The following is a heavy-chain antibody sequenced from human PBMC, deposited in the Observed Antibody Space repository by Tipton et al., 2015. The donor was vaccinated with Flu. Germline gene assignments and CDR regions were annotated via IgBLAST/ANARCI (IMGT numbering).Heavy chain of an antibody. CDR3: ARTYGPFNWFDP. V-gene: IGHV4-38-2*01. D-gene: IGHD2-8*01. J-gene: IGHJ5*02. CDR1: GDAIHSGYL. Sequence: TLSLTCSVSGDAIHSGYLWAWIRQPPGRGLEWIGNIFRTGSPYLNPSLKSRVTISVDMLKNQFSLRLNSVTAADTAVYYCARTYGPFNWFDPWGQGTQVIVSS. CDR2: IFRTGSP.